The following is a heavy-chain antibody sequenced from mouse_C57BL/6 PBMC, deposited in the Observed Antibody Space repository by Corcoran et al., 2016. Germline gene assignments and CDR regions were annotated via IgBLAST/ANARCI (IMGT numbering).Heavy chain of an antibody. D-gene: IGHD2-5*01. Sequence: QLQLQQSGAELMQPGASVKLSCRATGYTFTGYWIEWVKQRPGHGLEGIGELLPGSGSTNYNEKFKGKATFTADTSSNTAYMQLSSLTTEDSAIYYCAGKGYSNYLYYCDYWGQGTTLTVSS. V-gene: IGHV1-9*01. CDR2: LLPGSGST. CDR1: GYTFTGYW. J-gene: IGHJ2*01. CDR3: AGKGYSNYLYYCDY.